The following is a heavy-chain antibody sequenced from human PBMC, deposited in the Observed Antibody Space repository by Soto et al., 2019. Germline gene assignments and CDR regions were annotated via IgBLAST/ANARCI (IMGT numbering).Heavy chain of an antibody. Sequence: GGSLRLSCAASGFTFSSFAMSWVRQAPGKGLGWVSAISGSGGSTYYADSVKGRFTISRDNSKNTLYLQMNSLRAEDTAVYYCANGGDGYNASPYYFDYWGQGTLVTVSS. CDR3: ANGGDGYNASPYYFDY. D-gene: IGHD5-12*01. CDR1: GFTFSSFA. J-gene: IGHJ4*02. V-gene: IGHV3-23*01. CDR2: ISGSGGST.